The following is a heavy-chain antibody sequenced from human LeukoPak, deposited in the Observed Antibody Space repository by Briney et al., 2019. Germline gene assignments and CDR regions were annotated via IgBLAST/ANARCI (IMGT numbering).Heavy chain of an antibody. V-gene: IGHV4-39*01. J-gene: IGHJ4*02. D-gene: IGHD3-10*01. CDR3: ASLPHTNYYGSGSYYNS. CDR2: IYYSGST. CDR1: GGSISSSSYY. Sequence: SETLSLTCTVSGGSISSSSYYWGWIRQPPGKGLEWIGSIYYSGSTYYNPSLKSRVTISVDTSKNQFSQKLSSVTAADTAVYYCASLPHTNYYGSGSYYNSWGQGTLVTVSS.